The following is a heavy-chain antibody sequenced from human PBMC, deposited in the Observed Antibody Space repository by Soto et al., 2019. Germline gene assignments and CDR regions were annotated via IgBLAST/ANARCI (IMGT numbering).Heavy chain of an antibody. CDR3: ARDPGSSRYRWLDP. J-gene: IGHJ5*02. CDR2: ITSSSTTI. CDR1: GFTFSSYS. V-gene: IGHV3-48*01. D-gene: IGHD6-13*01. Sequence: GGSLRLSCAASGFTFSSYSMNWVRQAPGKGLEWVSYITSSSTTIYYADSVKGRFTISRDNAKNSLYLQMNSLRAEDTAVYYCARDPGSSRYRWLDPWGQGTLVTVSS.